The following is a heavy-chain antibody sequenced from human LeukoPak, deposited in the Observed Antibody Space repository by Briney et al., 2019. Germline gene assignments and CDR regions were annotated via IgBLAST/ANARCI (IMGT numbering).Heavy chain of an antibody. Sequence: GGSLRLSCAASGFTYSNYAMNGVRQAPGKGLDGVSYITGSTTTIYYADSVKGRFTISRENARNSLYLQMNSLRDEDTAVYYCARVRTDSRGWYHFDYWGQGTLVTVSS. V-gene: IGHV3-48*02. D-gene: IGHD6-19*01. J-gene: IGHJ4*02. CDR2: ITGSTTTI. CDR1: GFTYSNYA. CDR3: ARVRTDSRGWYHFDY.